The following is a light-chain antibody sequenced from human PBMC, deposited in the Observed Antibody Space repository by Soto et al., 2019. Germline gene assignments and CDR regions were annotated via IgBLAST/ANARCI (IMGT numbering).Light chain of an antibody. Sequence: EIVLTQSPGTLSLSPGERATLSCRASQSVSSSYLAWYQQKPGQAPRLLIYGASSRATGIPDRFSGSMSGTHFTLTISRLEPEDFAVYYCHQYDSSPLTFGGGTQVEIK. V-gene: IGKV3-20*01. CDR3: HQYDSSPLT. CDR2: GAS. CDR1: QSVSSSY. J-gene: IGKJ4*01.